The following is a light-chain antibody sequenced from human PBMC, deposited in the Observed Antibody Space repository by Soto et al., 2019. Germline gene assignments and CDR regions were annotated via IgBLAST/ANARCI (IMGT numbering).Light chain of an antibody. CDR3: QSYDSSLSGHVV. Sequence: QSALTQPPSVSGAPGQRVTISCTGSSSNIVAGYDVHWYQQLPGTAPKLLIYGNSNRPSGVPDRFSGSKSGTSASLAITGLQAEDEADYYCQSYDSSLSGHVVFGGGTKLTVL. V-gene: IGLV1-40*01. CDR2: GNS. CDR1: SSNIVAGYD. J-gene: IGLJ2*01.